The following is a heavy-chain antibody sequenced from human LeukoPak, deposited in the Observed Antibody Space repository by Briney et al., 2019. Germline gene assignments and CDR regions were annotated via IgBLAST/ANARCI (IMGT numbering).Heavy chain of an antibody. Sequence: GGSLRLSCAASGFTFRNYCMNWVRQAPGKGLEWVSCISGGGGVIYYADSTKGRFTISRDNAKNSLYLQMNSLRAEDTAVYYCARCPGTVVTGAVHDALDIWGQGTMVTVSS. CDR1: GFTFRNYC. J-gene: IGHJ3*02. D-gene: IGHD6-19*01. CDR2: ISGGGGVI. V-gene: IGHV3-21*01. CDR3: ARCPGTVVTGAVHDALDI.